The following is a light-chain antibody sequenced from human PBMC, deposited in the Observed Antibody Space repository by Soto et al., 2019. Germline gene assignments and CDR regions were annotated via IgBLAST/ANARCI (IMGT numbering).Light chain of an antibody. CDR2: AAS. J-gene: IGKJ5*01. Sequence: DIQITHSPRSRSASVGDRVTSTCRASKGINNYLAWFQQQPGKAPKLLIYAASTLQSGVPSRFSGSGSGTEFTLTISSLQPEDFATYYCQQINSYPPITCGQGTRREIK. V-gene: IGKV1-16*01. CDR1: KGINNY. CDR3: QQINSYPPIT.